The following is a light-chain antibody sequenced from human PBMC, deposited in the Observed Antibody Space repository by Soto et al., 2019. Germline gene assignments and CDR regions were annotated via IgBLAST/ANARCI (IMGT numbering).Light chain of an antibody. CDR1: QSVSTSY. J-gene: IGKJ2*01. V-gene: IGKV3-20*01. CDR2: GAS. Sequence: EIVLTQSPGTLSLSPGERATLSCRASQSVSTSYLAWYQQKPGQAPRLLIYGASTRALGIPGRFSGSGSGTDFTLTISRLEPEDFAVYYCQQYGTSQTFGQGTKLEIK. CDR3: QQYGTSQT.